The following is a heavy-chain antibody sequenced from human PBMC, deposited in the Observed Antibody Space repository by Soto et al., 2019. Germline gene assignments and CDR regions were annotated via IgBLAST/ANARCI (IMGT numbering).Heavy chain of an antibody. D-gene: IGHD3-3*01. J-gene: IGHJ4*02. Sequence: SDTLSLTCALYGVSFDGYYWSWIRHSPGKGLEWIGEIHHSGSTKYNPSLKSRVSLSVDTSTKQFSLKMTSMTAADRGVYYCARGVDSWSGYLFWGQGTPVTVSS. V-gene: IGHV4-34*01. CDR1: GVSFDGYY. CDR3: ARGVDSWSGYLF. CDR2: IHHSGST.